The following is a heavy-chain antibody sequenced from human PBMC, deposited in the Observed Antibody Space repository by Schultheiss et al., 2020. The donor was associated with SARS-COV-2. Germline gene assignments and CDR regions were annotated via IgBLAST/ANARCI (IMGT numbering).Heavy chain of an antibody. J-gene: IGHJ4*02. CDR1: GGSISSYY. CDR2: IYYSGST. V-gene: IGHV4-59*04. Sequence: SETLSLTCTVSGGSISSYYWSWIRQPPGKGLEWIGYIYYSGSTYYNPSLKSRVTISVDTSKNQFSLKLSSVTAADTAVYYCARQYGSFDYWGQGTLVTVSS. D-gene: IGHD4-11*01. CDR3: ARQYGSFDY.